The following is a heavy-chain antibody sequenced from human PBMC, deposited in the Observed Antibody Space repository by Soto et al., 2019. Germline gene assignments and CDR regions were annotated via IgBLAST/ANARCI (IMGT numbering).Heavy chain of an antibody. CDR3: ARDRPGITGTTFDY. V-gene: IGHV4-61*01. D-gene: IGHD1-7*01. CDR2: IYYSGST. Sequence: SETLSLTCTVSGGSVSSGSYYWSWIRQPPGKGLEWIGYIYYSGSTNYNPSLKSRVTISVDTSKNQFSLKLSSVTAADTAVYYCARDRPGITGTTFDYWGQGTLVT. J-gene: IGHJ4*02. CDR1: GGSVSSGSYY.